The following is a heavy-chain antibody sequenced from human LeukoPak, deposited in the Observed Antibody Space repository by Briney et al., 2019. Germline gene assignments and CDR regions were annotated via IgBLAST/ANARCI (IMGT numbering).Heavy chain of an antibody. Sequence: QPGGSLRLSCAASGFTFDDYAMHWVRQAPGKGLEWVSGISWNSGSIGYADSVKGRFTISRDNSKSTLYLQMNSLRAEDTAVYYCAKFVNYGSYYRFYYMDVWGKGTTVSVSS. CDR2: ISWNSGSI. D-gene: IGHD1-26*01. V-gene: IGHV3-9*01. J-gene: IGHJ6*03. CDR1: GFTFDDYA. CDR3: AKFVNYGSYYRFYYMDV.